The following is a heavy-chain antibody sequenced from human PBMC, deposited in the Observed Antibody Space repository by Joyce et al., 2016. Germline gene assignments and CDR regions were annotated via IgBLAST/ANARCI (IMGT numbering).Heavy chain of an antibody. CDR1: GGSMSSYS. CDR3: ARSISALEWFFDY. Sequence: QVQLQESGPGLVKPSETLSLTCTVSGGSMSSYSWSWIRQPPGKGLEWSGYIYYSENTNYNPSLKSRVTISVDSSKNLFSLKLSSVTAADTAVYYCARSISALEWFFDYWGQGTLVTVSS. D-gene: IGHD3-3*01. CDR2: IYYSENT. V-gene: IGHV4-59*08. J-gene: IGHJ4*02.